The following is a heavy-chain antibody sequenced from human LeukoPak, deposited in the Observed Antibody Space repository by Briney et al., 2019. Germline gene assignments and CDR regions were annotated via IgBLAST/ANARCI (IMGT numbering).Heavy chain of an antibody. Sequence: GGSLRLSCAASGVTFSAYNKNWVRRTPGKGLEWVSSISTSSSYMFYADSVRGRFTISRDNAENSLYLQMNSLRDENTAVYYCARDPYSGGYGAYYYYYMDVWGKGTTVTVSS. V-gene: IGHV3-21*01. D-gene: IGHD6-19*01. CDR1: GVTFSAYN. CDR2: ISTSSSYM. J-gene: IGHJ6*03. CDR3: ARDPYSGGYGAYYYYYMDV.